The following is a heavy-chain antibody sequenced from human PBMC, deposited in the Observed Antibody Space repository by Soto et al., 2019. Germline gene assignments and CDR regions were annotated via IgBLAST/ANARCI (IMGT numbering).Heavy chain of an antibody. Sequence: VQLVQSGAEVKKPGASVQVSCKTSGYSFSNYSMHWVRQVPGQGLEWMGKINPNGGSTSLAQKLKYAVTFTRATSTNTVYMELSRLTSEDTAVYYGARDGVQLWPRYYLDHWGQGTLVNVSS. J-gene: IGHJ4*02. V-gene: IGHV1-46*01. CDR3: ARDGVQLWPRYYLDH. CDR1: GYSFSNYS. CDR2: INPNGGST. D-gene: IGHD1-1*01.